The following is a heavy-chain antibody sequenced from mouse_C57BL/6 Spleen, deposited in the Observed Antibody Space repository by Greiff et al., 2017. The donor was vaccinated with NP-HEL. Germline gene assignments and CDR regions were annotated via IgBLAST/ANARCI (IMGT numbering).Heavy chain of an antibody. Sequence: EVQLQQSGPGLAKPSQTLSLTCSVTGYSITSDYWNWIRKFPGNKLEYMGYISYSGSTYYNPSLKSRISITRDTSKNQYYLQLNSVTTEDTATYYCARGITTVVAHWYFDVWGTGTTVTVSS. V-gene: IGHV3-8*01. CDR2: ISYSGST. J-gene: IGHJ1*03. CDR3: ARGITTVVAHWYFDV. CDR1: GYSITSDY. D-gene: IGHD1-1*01.